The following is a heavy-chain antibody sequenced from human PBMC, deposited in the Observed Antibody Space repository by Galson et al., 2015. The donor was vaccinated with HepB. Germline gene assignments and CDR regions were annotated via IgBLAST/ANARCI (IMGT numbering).Heavy chain of an antibody. D-gene: IGHD6-19*01. CDR2: IYYAGSI. J-gene: IGHJ4*02. V-gene: IGHV4-59*08. Sequence: LSLTCTVSGGSISRYYWSWIRQPPGKGLEWIGYIYYAGSINYNPSLNSRVTISVDTSKNQFSLKLTSVTAADTAVYYCAGRPKPTGYSSGWYDNWGQGTLGTVSS. CDR1: GGSISRYY. CDR3: AGRPKPTGYSSGWYDN.